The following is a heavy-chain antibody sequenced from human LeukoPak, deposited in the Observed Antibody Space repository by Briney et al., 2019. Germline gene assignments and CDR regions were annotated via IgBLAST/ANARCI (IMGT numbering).Heavy chain of an antibody. J-gene: IGHJ4*02. D-gene: IGHD6-6*01. CDR3: AKSGTYSSSSGYIDS. CDR1: RFTFDGYA. CDR2: ISWNSGNT. Sequence: GRSLRLSCAASRFTFDGYAMHWVRQAPGKGLEWVSSISWNSGNTDYAASVKGRFTISRDNAKKSLHLQMNSLRAEDTALYYCAKSGTYSSSSGYIDSWGQGTLVTVYS. V-gene: IGHV3-9*01.